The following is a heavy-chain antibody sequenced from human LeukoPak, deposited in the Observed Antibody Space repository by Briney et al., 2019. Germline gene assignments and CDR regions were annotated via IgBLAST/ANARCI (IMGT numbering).Heavy chain of an antibody. CDR1: GFTFSSYA. CDR2: ISGSGGST. D-gene: IGHD3-10*01. V-gene: IGHV3-23*01. Sequence: GGSLRLSCAASGFTFSSYAMSWVRQAPVKGLEWVSAISGSGGSTYYADSVKGRFTISRDNSKNTLYLQMNSLRAEDTAVYYCPKAVLWFGDYGVDVRGQGTTVTVSS. CDR3: PKAVLWFGDYGVDV. J-gene: IGHJ6*02.